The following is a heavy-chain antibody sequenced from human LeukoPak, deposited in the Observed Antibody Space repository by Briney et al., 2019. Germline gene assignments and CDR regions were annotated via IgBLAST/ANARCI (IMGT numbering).Heavy chain of an antibody. V-gene: IGHV4-34*01. D-gene: IGHD6-13*01. J-gene: IGHJ4*02. CDR3: ARGVQQLGHKFDY. Sequence: SETLSLTCAVYGGSFSGYYWSWIRQPPGKGLEWIGEINHSGSTNYNPSLKSRVTISVDTSKNQFSLKLSSVTAADTAAYYCARGVQQLGHKFDYWGQGTLVTVSS. CDR2: INHSGST. CDR1: GGSFSGYY.